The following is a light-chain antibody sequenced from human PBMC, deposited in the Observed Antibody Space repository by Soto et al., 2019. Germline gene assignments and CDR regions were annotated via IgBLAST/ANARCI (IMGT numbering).Light chain of an antibody. CDR3: QERSNWPRIT. J-gene: IGKJ5*01. V-gene: IGKV3D-20*02. CDR1: QCVSSSY. CDR2: DAS. Sequence: EFVLKQSPGTLYLYPGGRGSLSCSASQCVSSSYLAWYQQKPGQAPRLLIYDASNRATGIPARFSGSGTGTDFTLTIISLEPDDFAVYYCQERSNWPRITFGQGTRLEI.